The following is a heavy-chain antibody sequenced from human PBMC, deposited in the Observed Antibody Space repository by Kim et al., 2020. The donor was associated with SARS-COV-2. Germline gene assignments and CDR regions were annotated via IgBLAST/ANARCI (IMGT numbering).Heavy chain of an antibody. CDR3: ARGFRSGWPGAFDI. CDR2: TYCNSKSKWST. J-gene: IGHJ3*02. Sequence: SQTLSLTCAIFDYSISSNVAAWNWIRQSPSRGLEWLGRTYCNSKSKWSTDYALSVKSRLTINPDTSKNQFSLHLNSVTPEDTAVYYCARGFRSGWPGAFDIWGRGTVVTVSS. CDR1: DYSISSNVAA. V-gene: IGHV6-1*01. D-gene: IGHD6-19*01.